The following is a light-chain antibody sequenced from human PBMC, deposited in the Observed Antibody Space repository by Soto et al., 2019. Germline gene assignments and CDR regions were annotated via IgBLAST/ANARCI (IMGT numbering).Light chain of an antibody. CDR2: WAS. CDR1: QSLLYSSNNENY. J-gene: IGKJ1*01. CDR3: QQYYSPPWT. Sequence: DIVMTQSPDSLAVSLGERATINCKSSQSLLYSSNNENYLLWYQQKPGQPPKLLIYWASNRVSGVPDRFSGSGSGTYFTLTINNVQAEDVAVYYCQQYYSPPWTFGQGTKVEI. V-gene: IGKV4-1*01.